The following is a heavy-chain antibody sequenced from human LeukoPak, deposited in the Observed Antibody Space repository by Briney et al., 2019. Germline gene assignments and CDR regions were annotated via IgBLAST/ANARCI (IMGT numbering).Heavy chain of an antibody. Sequence: PGGSLRLSCAASGFTFSSYSMNWVRQAPGKGLEWVSSISSSSSYIYYADSVKGRFTISRDNAKNSLYLQMNSLRAEDTAVYYCATPIAAAGPVRYYTDVWGKGTTVTVSS. CDR3: ATPIAAAGPVRYYTDV. CDR1: GFTFSSYS. V-gene: IGHV3-21*01. D-gene: IGHD6-13*01. J-gene: IGHJ6*03. CDR2: ISSSSSYI.